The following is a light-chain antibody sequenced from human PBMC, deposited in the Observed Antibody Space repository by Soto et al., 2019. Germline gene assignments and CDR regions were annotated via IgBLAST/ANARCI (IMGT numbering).Light chain of an antibody. Sequence: ETVLTQSPGTLSLSPGERATLSCRASQSISSTHLAWYQQTSGQAPRLLIYGATSRATGIPDRFSGSGSGTVFTLTITRLESEDFAVYYCHQYGTSDMDTFGQGTKLEIK. CDR3: HQYGTSDMDT. CDR1: QSISSTH. J-gene: IGKJ2*01. V-gene: IGKV3-20*01. CDR2: GAT.